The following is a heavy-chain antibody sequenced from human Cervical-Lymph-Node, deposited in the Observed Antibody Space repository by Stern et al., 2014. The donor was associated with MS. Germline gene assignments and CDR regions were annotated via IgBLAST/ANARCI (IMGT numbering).Heavy chain of an antibody. CDR1: GFTFSSYG. CDR2: IWYDGSNK. J-gene: IGHJ4*02. Sequence: VQLVESGGGVVQPGRSLRLSCAASGFTFSSYGMHWVRQAPGKGLEWVAVIWYDGSNKYYADSVKGRFTISRDNSKNTLYLQMNSLRAEDTAVYYCARDGVIGSSSSGLDYWGQGTLVTVSS. D-gene: IGHD6-6*01. CDR3: ARDGVIGSSSSGLDY. V-gene: IGHV3-33*01.